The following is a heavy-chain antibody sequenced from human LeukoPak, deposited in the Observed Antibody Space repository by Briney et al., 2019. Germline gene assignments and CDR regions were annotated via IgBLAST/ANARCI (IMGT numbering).Heavy chain of an antibody. CDR1: GITFSSHW. CDR2: INSDGSSL. D-gene: IGHD3-10*01. J-gene: IGHJ3*02. Sequence: GGSLRLSCAASGITFSSHWMHWVRQAPGKGLGWVSRINSDGSSLSYADSVKGRFTISRDNAKNTLYLQMNSLRAEDTAVYYCARDPHGGFWGDYVSAGPHDAFDIWGQGTMVTVSS. CDR3: ARDPHGGFWGDYVSAGPHDAFDI. V-gene: IGHV3-74*01.